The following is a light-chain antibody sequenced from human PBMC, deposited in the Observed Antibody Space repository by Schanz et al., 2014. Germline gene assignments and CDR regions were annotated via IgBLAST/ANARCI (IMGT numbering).Light chain of an antibody. Sequence: DIVMTQSPDSLAVSLGERATINCKSSQSVLYSSNNKNYLAWHQQKPGQPPKVLIHWASTRESGVPDRFSGSASGTDFTLTISSLQAGDVAVYYCQQYYSIPLTFGGGTKVEIK. CDR2: WAS. CDR1: QSVLYSSNNKNY. V-gene: IGKV4-1*01. J-gene: IGKJ4*01. CDR3: QQYYSIPLT.